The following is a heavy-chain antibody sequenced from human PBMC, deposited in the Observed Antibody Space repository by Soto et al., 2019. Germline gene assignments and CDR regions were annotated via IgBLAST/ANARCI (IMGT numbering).Heavy chain of an antibody. J-gene: IGHJ6*02. CDR1: GFTFSSYG. Sequence: QVQLVESGGGVVQPGRSLRLSCAASGFTFSSYGMHWVRQAPGKGLEWVAVISYDGSNKYYADSVKGRFTISRDNSKNMLYLQMNSLRAEDTAVYYCAKVAMSGSYLYYYYGMDVWGQGTTVTVSS. CDR3: AKVAMSGSYLYYYYGMDV. CDR2: ISYDGSNK. D-gene: IGHD1-26*01. V-gene: IGHV3-30*18.